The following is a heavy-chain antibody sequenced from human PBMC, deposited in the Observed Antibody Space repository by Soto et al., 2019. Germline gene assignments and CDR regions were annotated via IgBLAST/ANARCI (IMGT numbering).Heavy chain of an antibody. CDR1: GYTLTRYS. V-gene: IGHV1-3*01. J-gene: IGHJ4*02. CDR3: AILGTYYFDNSDNYFDF. Sequence: ASVKVSCKASGYTLTRYSIHWVRQASGQRLEWMGWINAGNGNTKFSQKFQGRVTITRDTSASTAYMELRGLRSEDTAVYYCAILGTYYFDNSDNYFDFWGQGTLVTVSS. CDR2: INAGNGNT. D-gene: IGHD3-22*01.